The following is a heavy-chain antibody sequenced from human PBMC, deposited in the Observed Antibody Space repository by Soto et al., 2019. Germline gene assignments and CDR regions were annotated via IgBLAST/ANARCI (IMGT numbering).Heavy chain of an antibody. J-gene: IGHJ5*02. CDR2: INHSGST. D-gene: IGHD6-13*01. Sequence: SETLSLTCAVYGGSFSGYYWSWIRQPPGKGLEWIGEINHSGSTNYNPSLKSRVTISVDTSKNQFSLKLSSVTAADTAVYYCARGPYSSSWLNWLAPWGQGTLVTVSS. CDR1: GGSFSGYY. V-gene: IGHV4-34*01. CDR3: ARGPYSSSWLNWLAP.